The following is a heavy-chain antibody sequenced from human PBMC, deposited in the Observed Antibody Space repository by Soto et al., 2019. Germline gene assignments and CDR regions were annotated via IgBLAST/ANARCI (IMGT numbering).Heavy chain of an antibody. CDR3: ARDFNYGGNSAAFDI. CDR1: GYTFTGYY. J-gene: IGHJ3*02. CDR2: INPNSGGT. D-gene: IGHD4-17*01. Sequence: GASVKVSCKASGYTFTGYYMHWVRPAPGQGLEWMGWINPNSGGTNYAQKFQGWVTMTRDTSISTAYMELSRLRSDDTAVYYCARDFNYGGNSAAFDIWGQGTMVTVS. V-gene: IGHV1-2*04.